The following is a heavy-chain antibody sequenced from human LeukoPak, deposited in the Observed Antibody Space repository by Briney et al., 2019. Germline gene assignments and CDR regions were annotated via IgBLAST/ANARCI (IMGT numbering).Heavy chain of an antibody. CDR1: GGSFSGYY. J-gene: IGHJ4*02. CDR2: INHSGST. D-gene: IGHD1-26*01. CDR3: ARAVGATYDY. V-gene: IGHV4-34*01. Sequence: SQTLSLTCAVYGGSFSGYYWSWIRQPPGKGLEWIGEINHSGSTNYNPSLKSRVTISVDTSKNQFSLKLSSVTAADTAVYYCARAVGATYDYWGQGTLVTVSS.